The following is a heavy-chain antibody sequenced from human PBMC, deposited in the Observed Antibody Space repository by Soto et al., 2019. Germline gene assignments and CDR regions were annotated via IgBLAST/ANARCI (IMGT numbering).Heavy chain of an antibody. J-gene: IGHJ5*02. D-gene: IGHD3-22*01. CDR1: GYTFTSYY. CDR2: INPSGGST. Sequence: ASVKISCKTSGYTFTSYYMHWVRQAPGQGLEWMGIINPSGGSTSYAQKFQGRVTMTRDTSTSTVYMELSSLRSEDTAVYYCAREEDYYDSSGSPAYNWFDPWGQGTLVTVSS. CDR3: AREEDYYDSSGSPAYNWFDP. V-gene: IGHV1-46*01.